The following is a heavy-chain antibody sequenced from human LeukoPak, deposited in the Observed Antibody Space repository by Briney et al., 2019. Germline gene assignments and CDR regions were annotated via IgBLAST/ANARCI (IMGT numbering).Heavy chain of an antibody. CDR1: GFTFSSYE. CDR2: ISSSGSTI. CDR3: AKDRYDSSGYYPDY. Sequence: GGSLRLSCAASGFTFSSYEMNWVRQAPGKGLEWVSYISSSGSTIYYADSVKGRFTISRDNSKNTLYLQMNSLRAEDTAVYYCAKDRYDSSGYYPDYWGQGTLVTVSS. J-gene: IGHJ4*02. D-gene: IGHD3-22*01. V-gene: IGHV3-48*03.